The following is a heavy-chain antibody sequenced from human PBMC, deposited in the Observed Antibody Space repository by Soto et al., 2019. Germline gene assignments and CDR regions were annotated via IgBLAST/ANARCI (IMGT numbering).Heavy chain of an antibody. D-gene: IGHD2-2*01. CDR3: ASCPQNCITTSPCCLFFDY. CDR2: INAGNGNT. V-gene: IGHV1-3*01. J-gene: IGHJ4*02. Sequence: GASVKVSCKASGYTFTSYAMHWVRQAPGQRLEWMGCINAGNGNTKYSQKFQGRVTLTRDTSASTAYMELSSLRSEDTAVYYCASCPQNCITTSPCCLFFDYWGQGTLVTVSS. CDR1: GYTFTSYA.